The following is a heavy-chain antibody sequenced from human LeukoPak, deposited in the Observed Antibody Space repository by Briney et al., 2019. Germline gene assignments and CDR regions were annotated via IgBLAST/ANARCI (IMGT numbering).Heavy chain of an antibody. D-gene: IGHD2-2*02. CDR3: VKGCSSTGCYTSEW. V-gene: IGHV3-23*01. J-gene: IGHJ4*02. CDR1: GFAFSSYA. CDR2: ISGRGDGT. Sequence: GGSLRLSCAASGFAFSSYAMTWVRQAPGKGLEWVSVISGRGDGTHYADSVKGRFSISRDNSKNTMYLQMNSLRAEVTALYYCVKGCSSTGCYTSEWWGQGTLVTVSS.